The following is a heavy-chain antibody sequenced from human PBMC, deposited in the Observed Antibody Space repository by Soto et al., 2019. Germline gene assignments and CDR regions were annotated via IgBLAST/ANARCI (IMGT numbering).Heavy chain of an antibody. CDR2: FDPEDGET. CDR3: ATRSSGWFLEEYYFDY. Sequence: ASVNVSCKVAGYTLTELSMHWGRQAPGKGLEWMGGFDPEDGETIYAQKFQGRVTMTEDTSTDTAYMELSSLRSEDTAVYYCATRSSGWFLEEYYFDYWGQGTLVTVSS. J-gene: IGHJ4*02. D-gene: IGHD6-19*01. V-gene: IGHV1-24*01. CDR1: GYTLTELS.